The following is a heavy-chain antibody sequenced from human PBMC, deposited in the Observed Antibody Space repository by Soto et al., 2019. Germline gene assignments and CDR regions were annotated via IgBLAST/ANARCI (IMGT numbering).Heavy chain of an antibody. D-gene: IGHD2-21*02. Sequence: QVQLVQSGAEVKKPGSSVKVSCKASGGTFSSYAISWVRQAPGQGLEWMGGIIPIFGTANYAQKFQGRVTITADESTRTAYMELSSLRSEDTAVYYCAGDTAYCGGDCSFFDLWGRGTLVTVSS. CDR3: AGDTAYCGGDCSFFDL. CDR1: GGTFSSYA. J-gene: IGHJ2*01. V-gene: IGHV1-69*12. CDR2: IIPIFGTA.